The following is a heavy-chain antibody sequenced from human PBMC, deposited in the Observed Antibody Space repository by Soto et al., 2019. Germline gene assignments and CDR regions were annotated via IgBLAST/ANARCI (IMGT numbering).Heavy chain of an antibody. CDR3: VRQGALY. J-gene: IGHJ4*02. CDR2: IYSGGST. Sequence: EVQLVESGGGLVQPGGSLRLSCAASGFSVSSYYMSWVRQAPGKGLEWVSVIYSGGSTYYADSVKGRFTISRDNSKSTLYLQMNSLRAEDTAVYYCVRQGALYWGQGTLVTVSS. V-gene: IGHV3-66*04. CDR1: GFSVSSYY.